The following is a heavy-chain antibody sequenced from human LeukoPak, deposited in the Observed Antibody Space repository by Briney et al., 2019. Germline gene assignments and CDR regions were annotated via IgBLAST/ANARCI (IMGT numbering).Heavy chain of an antibody. CDR2: INPNSGGT. V-gene: IGHV1-2*02. J-gene: IGHJ5*02. Sequence: ASVKVSCKASGYTFTGYYMHWVRQAPGQGLEWMGWINPNSGGTNYAQKFQGRVTMTRDTSISTAYMGLSRLRSDDTAVYYCARAEGTYCSSTSCDEDWFDPWGQGTLVTVSS. CDR1: GYTFTGYY. CDR3: ARAEGTYCSSTSCDEDWFDP. D-gene: IGHD2-2*01.